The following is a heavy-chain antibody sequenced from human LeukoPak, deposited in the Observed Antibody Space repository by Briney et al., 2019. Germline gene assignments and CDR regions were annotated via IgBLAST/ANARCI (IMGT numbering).Heavy chain of an antibody. D-gene: IGHD4-17*01. J-gene: IGHJ4*01. CDR1: GDSHCSNSAP. Sequence: SQTLSLTCAISGDSHCSNSAPCNWIRQSPSRGLEWLGRTYYRSKWYNEYAVSVKSRLSITPDTSKNHFSLQLNFVTPEDTATYYCAGAYGTYLHFDYWGQGSLVTVSS. V-gene: IGHV6-1*01. CDR3: AGAYGTYLHFDY. CDR2: TYYRSKWYN.